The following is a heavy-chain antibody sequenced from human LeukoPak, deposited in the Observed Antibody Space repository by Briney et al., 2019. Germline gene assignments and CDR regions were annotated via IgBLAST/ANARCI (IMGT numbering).Heavy chain of an antibody. CDR2: IYYSGNT. Sequence: SETLSLTCTVSGGSISSGGYYWSWIRQHPGKGLEWIGYIYYSGNTYYNPSLKSRVTISVDTSKNQFSLKLSSVTAADTAVYYCARVAAVAAAGMGWFDPWGQGTLVTVSS. J-gene: IGHJ5*02. D-gene: IGHD6-13*01. CDR3: ARVAAVAAAGMGWFDP. V-gene: IGHV4-31*03. CDR1: GGSISSGGYY.